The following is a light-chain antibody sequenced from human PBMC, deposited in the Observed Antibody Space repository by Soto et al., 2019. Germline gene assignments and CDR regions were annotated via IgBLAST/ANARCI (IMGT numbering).Light chain of an antibody. CDR2: DAS. V-gene: IGKV1-5*01. Sequence: DIQMTQSPSTLSASVGDRVAITCRASQSITTWLAWYQQKPGKAPTLLISDASNLQSRVPSRFSGSGSGTDFPLTISSLQADDLSTYYCHQSASYPWTFGQGTKLEI. CDR3: HQSASYPWT. J-gene: IGKJ1*01. CDR1: QSITTW.